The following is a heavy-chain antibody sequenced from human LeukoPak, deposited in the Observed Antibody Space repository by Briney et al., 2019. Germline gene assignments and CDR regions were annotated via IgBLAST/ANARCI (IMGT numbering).Heavy chain of an antibody. CDR3: ARDREVLRYFDWFPTRPSLHDAFDI. CDR1: GGSISSNSYF. D-gene: IGHD3-9*01. V-gene: IGHV4-39*07. CDR2: IFYSGTT. Sequence: SETLSLTCTVSGGSISSNSYFWAWIRQPPGKGLEWIGGIFYSGTTYYNPSLKSRVTISVDTSKNQFSLKLSSVTAADTAVYYCARDREVLRYFDWFPTRPSLHDAFDIWGQGTMVTVSS. J-gene: IGHJ3*02.